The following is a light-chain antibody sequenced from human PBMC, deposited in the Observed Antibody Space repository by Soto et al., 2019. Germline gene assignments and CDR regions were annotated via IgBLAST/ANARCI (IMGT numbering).Light chain of an antibody. J-gene: IGLJ3*02. CDR3: SSYTTSSTAWV. CDR2: DVT. CDR1: SSDVGGYNY. Sequence: QSALTQPASVSGSPGQSITISCTGTSSDVGGYNYVSWYQQHPGKAPKLMIYDVTNRPSGVSNRFSGSKSGNTASLTISGLQAEDEAEYYCSSYTTSSTAWVFGGGTQLTVL. V-gene: IGLV2-14*01.